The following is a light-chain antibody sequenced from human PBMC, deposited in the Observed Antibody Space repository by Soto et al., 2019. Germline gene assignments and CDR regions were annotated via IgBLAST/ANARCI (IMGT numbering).Light chain of an antibody. CDR2: GAS. CDR1: QSVSSSY. J-gene: IGKJ1*01. V-gene: IGKV3-20*01. CDR3: QQYSSSRT. Sequence: EIVLTQSPGTLSLSPGERATLSCRASQSVSSSYLAWYQQKPGQAPRLLIYGASSRATGIPDRISGSGSGTDFTLTISRLEPEEFAVYYCQQYSSSRTFGQGTKVEIK.